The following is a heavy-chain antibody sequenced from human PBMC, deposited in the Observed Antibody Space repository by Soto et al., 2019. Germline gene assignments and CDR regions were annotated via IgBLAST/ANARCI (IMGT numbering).Heavy chain of an antibody. CDR2: IIPIFGTA. D-gene: IGHD3-10*01. J-gene: IGHJ4*02. CDR3: AREGSGYYGSGERGGLDY. V-gene: IGHV1-69*01. CDR1: GGTFSSYA. Sequence: QVQLVQSGAEVKKPGSSVKVSCKASGGTFSSYAISWVRQAPGQGLEWMGGIIPIFGTANYAQKFQGRVTITADESTSTAYMELSSLRSEDTAVYYCAREGSGYYGSGERGGLDYWGQGTLVTVSS.